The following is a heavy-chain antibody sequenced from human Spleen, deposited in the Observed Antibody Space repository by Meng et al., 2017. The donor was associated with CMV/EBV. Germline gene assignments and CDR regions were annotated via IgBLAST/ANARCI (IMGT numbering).Heavy chain of an antibody. V-gene: IGHV4-59*08. J-gene: IGHJ5*02. CDR2: IYYTGST. CDR3: ARHYSSTRTSWFDP. CDR1: GGSISSYY. Sequence: GSLRLSCTISGGSISSYYWSWIRQSPGKALEWIGYIYYTGSTKYNPSLKSRVTISLDMSKNQISLNLSSVTAADTAIYHCARHYSSTRTSWFDPWGLGTLVTVSS. D-gene: IGHD2-2*01.